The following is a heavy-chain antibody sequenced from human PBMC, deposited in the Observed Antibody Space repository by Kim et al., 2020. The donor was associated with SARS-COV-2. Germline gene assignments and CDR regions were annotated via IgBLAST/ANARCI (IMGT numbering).Heavy chain of an antibody. V-gene: IGHV3-23*01. J-gene: IGHJ4*02. CDR2: ISGSGGST. Sequence: GSLRLSCAASGFTFSSYAMSWVRQAPGKGLEWVSAISGSGGSTYYADSVKGRFTISRDNSKNTLYLQMNSLRAEDTAVYYCAKCPLLGDSSGYYSIFDYWGQGTLVTVSS. CDR1: GFTFSSYA. D-gene: IGHD3-22*01. CDR3: AKCPLLGDSSGYYSIFDY.